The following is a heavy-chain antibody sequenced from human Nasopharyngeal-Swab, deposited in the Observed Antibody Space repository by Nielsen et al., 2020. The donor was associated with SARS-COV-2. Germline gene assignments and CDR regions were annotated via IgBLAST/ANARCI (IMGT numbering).Heavy chain of an antibody. CDR3: ARHKEEWHIPGYMDV. Sequence: WIPQPPGKGLEWIGTIYYSGSTYYNASLKSRVTISVDTSMNQFSMKLSSVTDADTAVYYCARHKEEWHIPGYMDVWGKGTTVTVSS. J-gene: IGHJ6*03. V-gene: IGHV4-39*01. D-gene: IGHD3-3*01. CDR2: IYYSGST.